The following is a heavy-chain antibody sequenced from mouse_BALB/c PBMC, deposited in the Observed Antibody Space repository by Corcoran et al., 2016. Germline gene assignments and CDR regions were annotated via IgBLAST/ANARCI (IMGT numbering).Heavy chain of an antibody. Sequence: EILLQQSGPELMKPGASVKISCKASGYSFTSYYMPWVKQSHGKSLEWIGYIDPFNGGTSYNQKFKGKATLTVDKSSSTAYMHLSSLTSEDSAVYYCARGYYDYDGYAMDYWGQGTSVTVSS. V-gene: IGHV1S135*01. D-gene: IGHD2-4*01. CDR1: GYSFTSYY. CDR3: ARGYYDYDGYAMDY. CDR2: IDPFNGGT. J-gene: IGHJ4*01.